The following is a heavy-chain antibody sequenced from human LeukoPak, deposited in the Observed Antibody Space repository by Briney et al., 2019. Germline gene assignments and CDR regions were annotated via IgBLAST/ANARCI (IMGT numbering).Heavy chain of an antibody. J-gene: IGHJ4*02. CDR1: GFTFSSYA. Sequence: PGGSLRLSCAASGFTFSSYAMHWVRQAPGKGLEWVAVISYDGSNKYYADSVKGRFTISRDNSKNTLYLQMNSLRAEDTAVYYCARVGDYGDYVGFSDYWGRGTLVTVSS. D-gene: IGHD4-17*01. V-gene: IGHV3-30*04. CDR2: ISYDGSNK. CDR3: ARVGDYGDYVGFSDY.